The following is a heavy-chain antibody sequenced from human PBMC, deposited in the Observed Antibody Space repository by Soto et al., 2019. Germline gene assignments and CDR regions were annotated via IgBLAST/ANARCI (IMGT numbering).Heavy chain of an antibody. J-gene: IGHJ4*01. CDR3: ARDSHARFDY. V-gene: IGHV3-7*01. CDR1: GFTFSNYW. CDR2: IRQDGGEK. Sequence: GGSLRLSCAASGFTFSNYWMSWVRQAPGRGLEWVASIRQDGGEKYYMDSVKGRFTISKDNAKNSLYLQLNSLRAGDTAVYYWARDSHARFDYWRHGTLGTASS. D-gene: IGHD6-6*01.